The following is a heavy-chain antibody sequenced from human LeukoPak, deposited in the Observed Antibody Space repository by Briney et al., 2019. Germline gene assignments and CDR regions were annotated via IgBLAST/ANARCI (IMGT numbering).Heavy chain of an antibody. CDR2: IYSGGTT. Sequence: AGSLTLSCKAFGFTVSNNYMNWVRQAPGKGLEWVALIYSGGTTNYADSVKGRFTISRDNSKNTLYLQMTNVRVADTAVYYCARDPPGIAASVSGGWGQGTLVTVSS. V-gene: IGHV3-53*01. CDR3: ARDPPGIAASVSGG. CDR1: GFTVSNNY. J-gene: IGHJ4*02. D-gene: IGHD6-13*01.